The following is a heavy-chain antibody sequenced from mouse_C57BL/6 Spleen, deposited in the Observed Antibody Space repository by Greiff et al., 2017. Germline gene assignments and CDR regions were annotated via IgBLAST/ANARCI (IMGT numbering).Heavy chain of an antibody. D-gene: IGHD1-1*01. CDR3: ARYYGSSYLDY. CDR1: GFTFSSYA. Sequence: EVKLMESGGGLVKPGGSLKLSCAASGFTFSSYAMSWVRQTPEKRLEWVATMSDGGSYTYYPDNVKGRFTISRDNAKNNLYLQMSHLKSEDTAMYSCARYYGSSYLDYWGQGTTLTVSS. V-gene: IGHV5-4*03. CDR2: MSDGGSYT. J-gene: IGHJ2*01.